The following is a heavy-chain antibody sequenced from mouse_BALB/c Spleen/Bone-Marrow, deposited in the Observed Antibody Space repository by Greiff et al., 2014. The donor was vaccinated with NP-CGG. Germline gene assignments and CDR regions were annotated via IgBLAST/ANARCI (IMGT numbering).Heavy chain of an antibody. Sequence: EVQLVESGGGLVKPGGSLKLSCAASGFTFSSYAMSWVRQTPEKRLEWVATISSGGSSTYYPDSVKGRFTISRDNAKNTLYLQMSSLRSEDTAMYYCASLFRGAMDDWGQGTSVTVSS. J-gene: IGHJ4*01. V-gene: IGHV5-9-3*01. CDR3: ASLFRGAMDD. CDR2: ISSGGSST. CDR1: GFTFSSYA.